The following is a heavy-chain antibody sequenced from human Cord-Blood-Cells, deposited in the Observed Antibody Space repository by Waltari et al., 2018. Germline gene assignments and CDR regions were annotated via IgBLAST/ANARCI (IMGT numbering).Heavy chain of an antibody. J-gene: IGHJ3*02. V-gene: IGHV3-74*01. CDR2: INSDGSST. CDR1: GFPFISYW. Sequence: EVQLVESGGGLVQPGGSLRLPCAASGFPFISYWMHWVRQAPGKGLVWVSRINSDGSSTSYADSVKGRFTISRDNAKNTLYLQMNSLRAEDTAVYYCARGPLGQWSRNAFDIWGQGTMVTVSS. CDR3: ARGPLGQWSRNAFDI. D-gene: IGHD1-26*01.